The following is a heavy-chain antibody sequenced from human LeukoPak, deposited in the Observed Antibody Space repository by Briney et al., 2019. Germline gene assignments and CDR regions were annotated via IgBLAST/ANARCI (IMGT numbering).Heavy chain of an antibody. CDR1: GCSISSGYY. J-gene: IGHJ1*01. D-gene: IGHD2-15*01. CDR3: AREVVVVDRYFQH. Sequence: PSETLSLTCAVSGCSISSGYYWGWIRQPPGKGLEWIGSMYHSGSTYYNPSLKSRVTISVDTSKNQFSLKLSSVTAADTAVYYCAREVVVVDRYFQHWGQGTLVTVSS. CDR2: MYHSGST. V-gene: IGHV4-38-2*02.